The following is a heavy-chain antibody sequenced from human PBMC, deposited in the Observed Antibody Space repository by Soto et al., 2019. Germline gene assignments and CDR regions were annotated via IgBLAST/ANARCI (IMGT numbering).Heavy chain of an antibody. D-gene: IGHD3-10*01. V-gene: IGHV1-69*12. CDR3: ARNYYGSGSYYMYY. CDR1: GGTFSSYA. Sequence: QVQLVQSGAEVKRPRSSVKVSCQASGGTFSSYAISWVRQAPGQGLEWMGGIIPIFGKADYAQKFQGRVTMTADESTSPADTEPSSLRSEDTAVYYCARNYYGSGSYYMYYWGQLTLVTVAS. J-gene: IGHJ4*02. CDR2: IIPIFGKA.